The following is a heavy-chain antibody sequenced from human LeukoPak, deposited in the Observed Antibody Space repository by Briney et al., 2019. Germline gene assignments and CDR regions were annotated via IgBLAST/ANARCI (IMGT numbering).Heavy chain of an antibody. CDR2: ISSNGRST. V-gene: IGHV3-64D*06. J-gene: IGHJ4*02. CDR3: VKMFSSSLVVTAIHY. D-gene: IGHD2-21*02. CDR1: GFTFDSYA. Sequence: GGSLRLSCSASGFTFDSYAMHWVRQAPGKGLEHVSAISSNGRSTYYADSVRGRLTISRDNSKNTLYLQMSSLRPEDTAVYYCVKMFSSSLVVTAIHYWGQGTLVTVSS.